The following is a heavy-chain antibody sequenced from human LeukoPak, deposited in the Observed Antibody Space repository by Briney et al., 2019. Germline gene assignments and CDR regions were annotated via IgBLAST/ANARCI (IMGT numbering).Heavy chain of an antibody. CDR1: GGSFSGYY. D-gene: IGHD6-13*01. V-gene: IGHV4-34*01. J-gene: IGHJ4*02. Sequence: SETLSLTCAVYGGSFSGYYWSWIRQPPGKGLEWIGEINHSGSTNYNPPLKSRVTISVDTSKNQFSLKLSSVTAADTAVYYCARGALPAAAVDYWGQGTLVTVSS. CDR2: INHSGST. CDR3: ARGALPAAAVDY.